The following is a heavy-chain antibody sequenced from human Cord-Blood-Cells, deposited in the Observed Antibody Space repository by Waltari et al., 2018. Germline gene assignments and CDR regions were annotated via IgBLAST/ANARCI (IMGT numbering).Heavy chain of an antibody. CDR3: ANLRVATIGTFDY. V-gene: IGHV3-23*01. CDR1: GFTFSSLA. D-gene: IGHD5-12*01. Sequence: EVQLSESGGGLVQPVGSLRLSCAASGFTFSSLAMSCVRPAPGKGLEWVPVIGGSGGSTYYADSVKGRFTISRDNSKNTLYLQMNSLRAEDMAVYYCANLRVATIGTFDYWGQGTLVTVSS. CDR2: IGGSGGST. J-gene: IGHJ4*02.